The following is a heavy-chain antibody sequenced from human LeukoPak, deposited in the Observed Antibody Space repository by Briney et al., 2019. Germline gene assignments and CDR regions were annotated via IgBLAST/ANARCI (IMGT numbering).Heavy chain of an antibody. CDR2: ISGNSDYT. CDR3: ARDFIVVVPAAPLDYYYYYGMDV. J-gene: IGHJ6*02. Sequence: TGGSLRLSCAASGFTFSSSVMSWVRQAPGKGLEWVSVISGNSDYTYYADSVKGRFTISRDNAKNSLYLQMNSLRAEDTAVYYCARDFIVVVPAAPLDYYYYYGMDVWGQGTTVTVSS. V-gene: IGHV3-21*04. CDR1: GFTFSSSV. D-gene: IGHD2-2*01.